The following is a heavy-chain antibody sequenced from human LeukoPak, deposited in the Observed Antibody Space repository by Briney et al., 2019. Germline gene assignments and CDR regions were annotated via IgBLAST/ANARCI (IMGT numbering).Heavy chain of an antibody. D-gene: IGHD6-19*01. CDR3: ARDRSGWSFDY. J-gene: IGHJ4*02. CDR1: GFTFSNYW. V-gene: IGHV3-74*01. Sequence: PGGSLRLSCAASGFTFSNYWMHWVRHAPGKGLVWVSRINTGGSSTNYADSVRGRFTISRDNAKNTLYLQVDSLRAEDTAVYYCARDRSGWSFDYWGQGTLVTVSS. CDR2: INTGGSST.